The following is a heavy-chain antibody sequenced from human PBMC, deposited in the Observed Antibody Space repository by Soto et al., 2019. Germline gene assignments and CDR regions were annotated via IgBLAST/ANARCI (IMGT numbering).Heavy chain of an antibody. CDR1: GGTFSSYA. CDR2: IIPIFGTA. D-gene: IGHD3-10*01. V-gene: IGHV1-69*01. Sequence: QVQLVQSVAEVKKPGSSVKVSCKASGGTFSSYAISWVRQAPGQGLEWMGGIIPIFGTANYAQQFQGRVTIHAAESTSTAYMVLRSLRSGDMVVYCCARTTMVRGGWGEVDYWGQGTLVTVSS. J-gene: IGHJ4*02. CDR3: ARTTMVRGGWGEVDY.